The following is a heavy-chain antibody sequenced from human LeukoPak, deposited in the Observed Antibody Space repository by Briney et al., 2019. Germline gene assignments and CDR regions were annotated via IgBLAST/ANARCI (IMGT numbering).Heavy chain of an antibody. D-gene: IGHD6-6*01. Sequence: GESLKISFKGSGYSFTSYWSGWVRQMPGKGLEWMGIIYPGDSDTRYSPSFQGQVTISADKSISTAYLQWSSLKASDTAMYYCARQRQLGYYYYGMDVWGQGTTVTVSS. CDR1: GYSFTSYW. CDR3: ARQRQLGYYYYGMDV. CDR2: IYPGDSDT. J-gene: IGHJ6*02. V-gene: IGHV5-51*01.